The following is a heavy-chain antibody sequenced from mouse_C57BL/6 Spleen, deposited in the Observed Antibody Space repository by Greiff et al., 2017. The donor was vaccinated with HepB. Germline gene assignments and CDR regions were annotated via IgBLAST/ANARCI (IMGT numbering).Heavy chain of an antibody. CDR2: IDPSDSYT. V-gene: IGHV1-50*01. Sequence: QVQLQQPGAELVKPGASVKLSCKASGYTFTSYWMQWVKQRPGQGLEWIGEIDPSDSYTNYNQKFKGKATLTVDTSSSPAYMQLSSLTSEDSAVYYCARFYYGPDYWGQGTTLTVSS. CDR3: ARFYYGPDY. D-gene: IGHD1-1*01. J-gene: IGHJ2*01. CDR1: GYTFTSYW.